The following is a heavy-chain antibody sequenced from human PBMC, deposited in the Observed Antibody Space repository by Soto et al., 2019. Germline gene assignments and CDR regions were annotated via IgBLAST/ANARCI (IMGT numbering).Heavy chain of an antibody. CDR3: AIARYSGGYYGAYYFDY. CDR1: GGTFSSYT. CDR2: IIPILGIA. Sequence: ASVKVSCKASGGTFSSYTISWVRQAPGQGLEWMGRIIPILGIANYAQRFQGRLTVTEDTSTDTAYMELSSLRSEDTAVYYCAIARYSGGYYGAYYFDYWGQGTLVTVSS. D-gene: IGHD1-26*01. J-gene: IGHJ4*02. V-gene: IGHV1-69*02.